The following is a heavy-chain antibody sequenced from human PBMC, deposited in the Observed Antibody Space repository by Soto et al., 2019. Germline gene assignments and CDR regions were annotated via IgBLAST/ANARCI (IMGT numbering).Heavy chain of an antibody. J-gene: IGHJ5*02. CDR3: AXXPLVVVXXNWFDP. CDR1: GFTFSSYA. Sequence: EVQLLESGGGLVQPGGSLRLSCAASGFTFSSYAMSWVRQAPGKGLEWVSAISGSGGSTYYADSVKGRFTISRDNSKNTLYLQMNSLRAEDTAVXYXAXXPLVVVXXNWFDPWGXGTLVTVSS. V-gene: IGHV3-23*01. CDR2: ISGSGGST.